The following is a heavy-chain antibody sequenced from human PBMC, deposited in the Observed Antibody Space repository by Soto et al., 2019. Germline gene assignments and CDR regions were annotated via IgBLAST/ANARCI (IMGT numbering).Heavy chain of an antibody. J-gene: IGHJ6*02. CDR3: ARDQVEYSSSWYMYYYYSGMDV. CDR2: ISYDGSNK. V-gene: IGHV3-30-3*01. D-gene: IGHD6-13*01. CDR1: GCTFSSYA. Sequence: LRLSWAASGCTFSSYAMHWVSKAKGKGLEWVAVISYDGSNKYYADSVKGRFTISRDNSKITLYLQMNSLRAEDTAVYYCARDQVEYSSSWYMYYYYSGMDVWGQGTTVTVSS.